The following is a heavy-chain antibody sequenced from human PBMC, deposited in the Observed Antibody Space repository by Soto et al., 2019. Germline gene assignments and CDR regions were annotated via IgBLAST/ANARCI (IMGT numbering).Heavy chain of an antibody. J-gene: IGHJ6*02. CDR2: IYYSGST. CDR3: GRQGIGELHGLVDV. V-gene: IGHV4-30-4*01. CDR1: GGSISSGDYY. D-gene: IGHD1-26*01. Sequence: SETLSLTCTVSGGSISSGDYYWSWIRQPPGKGLEWIGYIYYSGSTYYNPSLKSRVTISVDTSKNQFSLKLSSVTAADTAVYYCGRQGIGELHGLVDVWGQGTTVTVSS.